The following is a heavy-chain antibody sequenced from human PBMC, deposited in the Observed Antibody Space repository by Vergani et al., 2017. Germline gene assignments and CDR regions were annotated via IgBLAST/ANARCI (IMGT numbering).Heavy chain of an antibody. Sequence: EVQLLESGGRLVQPGGSLRLSCVASGFAFSRYAMSWVRQAPGKGLEWVSGLTASGSGTSYADSVRGRFTISRDNSTNTLFLQMDSLRAEDTAVYYCAKSGWLQHFGAHYFDSWGQGILVTVSS. CDR1: GFAFSRYA. D-gene: IGHD5-24*01. J-gene: IGHJ4*02. CDR3: AKSGWLQHFGAHYFDS. V-gene: IGHV3-23*01. CDR2: LTASGSGT.